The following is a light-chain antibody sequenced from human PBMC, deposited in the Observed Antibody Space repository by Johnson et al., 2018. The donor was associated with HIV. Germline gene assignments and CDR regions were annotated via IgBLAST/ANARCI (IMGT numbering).Light chain of an antibody. CDR2: DDN. V-gene: IGLV1-51*01. Sequence: QSVLTQPPSVSAAPGQKVTISCSGSYSNIGNNYVSWYQQVPGAAPKLLIYDDNKRPSRIPDRFSGSKSGTSATLGLTGLQTGDEADFYCGAWDSGLGAVYVFGPGTKVTVL. CDR3: GAWDSGLGAVYV. CDR1: YSNIGNNY. J-gene: IGLJ1*01.